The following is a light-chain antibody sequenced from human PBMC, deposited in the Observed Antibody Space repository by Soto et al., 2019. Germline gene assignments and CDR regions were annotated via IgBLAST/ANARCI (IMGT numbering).Light chain of an antibody. CDR1: QSASSY. J-gene: IGKJ1*01. V-gene: IGKV3-11*01. Sequence: EIVLTQSPGTLSLSPGESAALSCRASQSASSYLAWYQQKPGQAPRLLIYDASNRATGIPARFSGSGSGTDFTLTISSLEPEDFAVYYCQQRSNWPRTFGQGTKVDIK. CDR3: QQRSNWPRT. CDR2: DAS.